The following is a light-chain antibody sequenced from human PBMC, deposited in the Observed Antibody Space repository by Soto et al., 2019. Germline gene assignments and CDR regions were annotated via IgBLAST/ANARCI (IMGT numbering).Light chain of an antibody. V-gene: IGKV1-27*01. CDR1: QDINHY. J-gene: IGKJ2*01. Sequence: DIQMTQSPSSLSASVRDRVTITCRASQDINHYLAWYQQKPGKVPKLLIYAASTLQPGVQSRFSGRGSGTVFTLTINSLQPEDIATYYCQNYKSAPNTFGRGTRLEIK. CDR3: QNYKSAPNT. CDR2: AAS.